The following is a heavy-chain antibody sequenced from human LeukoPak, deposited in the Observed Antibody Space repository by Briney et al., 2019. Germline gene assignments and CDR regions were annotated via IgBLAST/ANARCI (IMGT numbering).Heavy chain of an antibody. CDR1: GFTFSSYA. Sequence: GGSLRLSCAASGFTFSSYAMHWVRQAPGKGLEWVAVISYDGSNKYYADSVKGRFTISRDNSKNTLYLQMNSLRAEDTAVYYCARDIRFSMNAFDYWGQGTLVTVSS. V-gene: IGHV3-30-3*01. CDR3: ARDIRFSMNAFDY. D-gene: IGHD3-3*01. J-gene: IGHJ4*02. CDR2: ISYDGSNK.